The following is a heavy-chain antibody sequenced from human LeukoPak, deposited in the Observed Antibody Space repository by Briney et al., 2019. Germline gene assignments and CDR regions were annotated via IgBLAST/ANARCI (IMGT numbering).Heavy chain of an antibody. CDR1: GFTFSSYG. J-gene: IGHJ4*02. V-gene: IGHV3-30*18. CDR3: AKDRSIAAADYYFDY. D-gene: IGHD6-13*01. Sequence: GGSLRLSCAASGFTFSSYGMHWVRQAPGKGLEWVAVISYDGSNKYYADSVKGRFTISRDNSKNTLYLQMNSLRAGDTAVYYCAKDRSIAAADYYFDYWGQGTLVTVSS. CDR2: ISYDGSNK.